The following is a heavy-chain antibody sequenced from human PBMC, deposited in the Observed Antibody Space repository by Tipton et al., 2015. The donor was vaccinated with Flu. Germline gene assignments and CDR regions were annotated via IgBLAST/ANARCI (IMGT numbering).Heavy chain of an antibody. J-gene: IGHJ4*02. CDR2: IYYSGST. V-gene: IGHV4-38-2*02. CDR3: AREGRREQLALDY. Sequence: TLSLTCTVSGYFISSGYYWGWIRQPPGKGLEWIGSIYYSGSTYYNPSLKSRVTISVDTSKNQFSLKLSSVTAADTAVYYCAREGRREQLALDYWGQGTLVTVSS. CDR1: GYFISSGYY. D-gene: IGHD6-6*01.